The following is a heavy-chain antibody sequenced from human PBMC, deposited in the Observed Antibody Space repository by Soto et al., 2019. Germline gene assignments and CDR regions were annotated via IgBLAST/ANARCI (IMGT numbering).Heavy chain of an antibody. CDR2: IYYSGST. V-gene: IGHV4-59*05. Sequence: SETLSLTCTVSGGSISSYYWSWIRQPPGKGLEWIGSIYYSGSTYYNPSLKSRVTISVDTSKNQFSLKLSSVTAADTAVYYCARQGYDSSGYDFDYWGQGTLVTVSS. D-gene: IGHD3-22*01. CDR3: ARQGYDSSGYDFDY. CDR1: GGSISSYY. J-gene: IGHJ4*02.